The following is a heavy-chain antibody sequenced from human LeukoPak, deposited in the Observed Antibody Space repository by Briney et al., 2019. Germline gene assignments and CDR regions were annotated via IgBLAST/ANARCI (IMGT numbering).Heavy chain of an antibody. CDR1: GFTFSNAW. CDR3: ARGSGSYPY. V-gene: IGHV3-53*01. D-gene: IGHD1-26*01. J-gene: IGHJ4*02. CDR2: IYSGGST. Sequence: GGSLRLSCAASGFTFSNAWMNWVRQAPGKGLEWVSVIYSGGSTYYADSVKGRFTISRDNSKNTLYLQMNSLRAEDTAVYYCARGSGSYPYWGQGTLVTVSS.